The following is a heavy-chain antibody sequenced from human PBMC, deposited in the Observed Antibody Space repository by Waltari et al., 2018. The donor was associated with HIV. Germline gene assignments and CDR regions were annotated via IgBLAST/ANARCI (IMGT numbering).Heavy chain of an antibody. V-gene: IGHV3-23*01. D-gene: IGHD1-26*01. CDR1: GFTFSSYA. CDR3: AKDPSGSYSRVDY. J-gene: IGHJ4*02. CDR2: ISTGGGRT. Sequence: EVQLLESGGGLVQPGGSLRLSCVASGFTFSSYAMTWVRQAPGKGLEWVSGISTGGGRTYYADSVKGRFTISRDNSKNTVSLQMNTLRAEDTAIYYCAKDPSGSYSRVDYWGQGTLVTVSS.